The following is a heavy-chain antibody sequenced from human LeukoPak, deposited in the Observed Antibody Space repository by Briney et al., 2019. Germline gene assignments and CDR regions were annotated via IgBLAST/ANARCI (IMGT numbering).Heavy chain of an antibody. CDR3: WARKPYYYYYMDV. CDR1: VGFIRRSY. J-gene: IGHJ6*03. V-gene: IGHV4-59*01. CDR2: NYYCGST. Sequence: PSETLSLMRTVWVGFIRRSYWSWIRQPPARGLVGRENNYYCGSTNYSPSLQSQVSLSLDTSQNQFSLKLSSLTAAGTAVFFCWARKPYYYYYMDVWGKGTTVTVSS.